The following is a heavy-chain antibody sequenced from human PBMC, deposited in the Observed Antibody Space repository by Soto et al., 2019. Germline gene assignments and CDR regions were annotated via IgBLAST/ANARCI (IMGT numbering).Heavy chain of an antibody. CDR3: AKGSDFTIFTIPPAPDY. D-gene: IGHD3-9*01. V-gene: IGHV3-23*01. Sequence: GGSLRLSCAASGFTFSSYAMSWVRQPPGKGLEWVSAISGSGGSTYYADSVKGRFTISRDNSKNTLYLQMNSLRAEDTAVYYCAKGSDFTIFTIPPAPDYWGQGTLVTVSS. J-gene: IGHJ4*02. CDR2: ISGSGGST. CDR1: GFTFSSYA.